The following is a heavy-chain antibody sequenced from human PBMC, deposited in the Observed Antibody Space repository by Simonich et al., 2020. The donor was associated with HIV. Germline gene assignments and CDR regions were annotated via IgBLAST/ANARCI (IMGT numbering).Heavy chain of an antibody. Sequence: EINHSGSTNYSPSLKSRVTISVDTSKNQFSLELGSLTAADTAVYYCARTTWLRRIQLWLPLGYWGQGTLVTVSS. CDR2: INHSGST. J-gene: IGHJ4*02. D-gene: IGHD5-18*01. CDR3: ARTTWLRRIQLWLPLGY. V-gene: IGHV4-34*01.